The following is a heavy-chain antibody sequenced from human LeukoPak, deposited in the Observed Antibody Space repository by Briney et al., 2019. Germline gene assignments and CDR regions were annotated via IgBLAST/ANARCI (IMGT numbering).Heavy chain of an antibody. V-gene: IGHV1-69*06. J-gene: IGHJ4*02. D-gene: IGHD3-22*01. CDR3: ARDYYDSSGYLVVDY. CDR2: IIPIFGTA. Sequence: SVKVSCKASGGTFSSYAISWVRQAPGQGLGWMGGIIPIFGTANYAQKFQGRVTITADKSTSTAYMELSSLRSEDTAVYYCARDYYDSSGYLVVDYWGQGTLVTVSS. CDR1: GGTFSSYA.